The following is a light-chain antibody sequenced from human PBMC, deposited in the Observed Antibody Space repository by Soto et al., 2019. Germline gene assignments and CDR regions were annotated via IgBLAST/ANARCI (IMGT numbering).Light chain of an antibody. V-gene: IGLV1-44*01. CDR3: AAWDDSLTALV. CDR1: NSNIGTNT. Sequence: QSVLTQPPSASGTPGQGVTISCSGSNSNIGTNTVNWYQQLPGTAPKALIHTNNQRPSWVPDRFSGSKSGTSASLAISGLQSEDEAHYYCAAWDDSLTALVFGGGTKVTVL. CDR2: TNN. J-gene: IGLJ2*01.